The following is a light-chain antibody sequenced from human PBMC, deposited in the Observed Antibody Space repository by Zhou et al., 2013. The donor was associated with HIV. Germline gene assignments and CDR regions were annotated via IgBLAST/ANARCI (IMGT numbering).Light chain of an antibody. V-gene: IGKV3-15*01. CDR1: QSVSSSY. J-gene: IGKJ4*01. CDR3: QQYHNWPPLT. CDR2: GAS. Sequence: DIVLTQSPDTLSLSPGESATLSCRASQSVSSSYLAWYQQKPGQAPRLLIYGASIRATGIPARFSGGGSGTEFTLTISSLQSEDIAVYYCQQYHNWPPLTFGGGTKVEIK.